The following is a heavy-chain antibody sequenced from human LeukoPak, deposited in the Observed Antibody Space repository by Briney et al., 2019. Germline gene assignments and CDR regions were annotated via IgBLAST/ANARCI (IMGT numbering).Heavy chain of an antibody. CDR2: IYHSRST. Sequence: SETLSLTCTVSGYSFSSGYYWGWLRPPPGKGLEWIGIIYHSRSTYYNPSLKSRVTISVDTSKNQLSLKLSSVTAADTAVYYCARQRRVRGAKEVYYYYYYYMDVWGKGTTVTISS. CDR3: ARQRRVRGAKEVYYYYYYYMDV. CDR1: GYSFSSGYY. J-gene: IGHJ6*03. V-gene: IGHV4-38-2*02. D-gene: IGHD3-10*01.